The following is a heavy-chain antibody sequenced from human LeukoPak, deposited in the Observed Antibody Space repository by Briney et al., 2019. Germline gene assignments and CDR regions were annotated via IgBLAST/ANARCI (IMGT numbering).Heavy chain of an antibody. CDR1: GGSFSGYY. D-gene: IGHD3-22*01. CDR2: INHSGST. Sequence: PSETLSLTCAVYGGSFSGYYWSWIRQPPGKGPEWIGEINHSGSTNYNPSLKSRVTISVDTSKNQFSLKLSSVTAADTAVYYCARGNYYDSSGYYYYFDYWGQGTLVTVSS. V-gene: IGHV4-34*01. J-gene: IGHJ4*02. CDR3: ARGNYYDSSGYYYYFDY.